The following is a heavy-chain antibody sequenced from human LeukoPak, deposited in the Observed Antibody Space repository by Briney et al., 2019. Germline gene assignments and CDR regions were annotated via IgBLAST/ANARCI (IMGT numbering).Heavy chain of an antibody. Sequence: GGSLRLSCAASGLSFNSCGMHWVRQAPGKGLEWVADISSDGSNKYYADSVKGRFTISRDNSKNTLSLQMNSLRNEDTAVFYCAKGSGGSGSFYNHFDCWGQGTLVTVSS. V-gene: IGHV3-30*18. CDR1: GLSFNSCG. D-gene: IGHD3-10*01. CDR3: AKGSGGSGSFYNHFDC. J-gene: IGHJ4*02. CDR2: ISSDGSNK.